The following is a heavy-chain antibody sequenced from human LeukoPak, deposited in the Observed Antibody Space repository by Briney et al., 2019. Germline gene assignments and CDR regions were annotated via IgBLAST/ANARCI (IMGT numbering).Heavy chain of an antibody. J-gene: IGHJ4*02. V-gene: IGHV3-30*02. CDR1: GITFSIYG. CDR3: AKEDCSSTSCYFAYFDY. Sequence: GGSLRLSCAASGITFSIYGMHWVRQAPGKGLDWVAFIRYDGNNKYYADSVKGRFTISRDNSKNTLYLQMNSLRAEDTAVYYCAKEDCSSTSCYFAYFDYWGQGTLVTVSS. D-gene: IGHD2-2*01. CDR2: IRYDGNNK.